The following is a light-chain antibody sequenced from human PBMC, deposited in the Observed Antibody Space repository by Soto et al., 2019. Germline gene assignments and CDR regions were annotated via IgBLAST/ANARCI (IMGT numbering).Light chain of an antibody. J-gene: IGLJ2*01. CDR2: EVS. CDR1: SSDVGGYNY. V-gene: IGLV2-14*01. CDR3: TSYTSSSAYVV. Sequence: QSALTQPASVSGSPGQSITISCTGTSSDVGGYNYVSWYQQHPGKAPKLMIYEVSNRPSGVSNRFSASKSGNTASLTISWLQAEDEADYYCTSYTSSSAYVVFGGGTKLTVL.